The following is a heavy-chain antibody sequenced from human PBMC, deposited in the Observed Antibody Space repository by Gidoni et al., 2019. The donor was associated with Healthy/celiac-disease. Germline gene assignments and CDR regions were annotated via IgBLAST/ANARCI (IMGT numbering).Heavy chain of an antibody. D-gene: IGHD3-22*01. CDR2: ISWNSGSI. CDR3: AKDRYYYDSSGYPAHLFDY. Sequence: EVQLVESGGGLVQPGRSLRLSCDASGFPFDCSALQWVRPAPGQGLEWVSGISWNSGSIGYADSVKGRFTISRDNDKNSLYLQMNSLRAEDTALYYCAKDRYYYDSSGYPAHLFDYWGQGTLVTVSS. J-gene: IGHJ4*02. CDR1: GFPFDCSA. V-gene: IGHV3-9*01.